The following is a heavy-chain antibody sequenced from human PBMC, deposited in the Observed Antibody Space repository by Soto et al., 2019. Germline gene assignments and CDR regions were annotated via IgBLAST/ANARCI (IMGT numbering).Heavy chain of an antibody. V-gene: IGHV4-30-2*01. Sequence: PSETLSLSCAVSGGSISSGGYSWSWIRQPPGKGLEWIGYIYYSGSTYYNPSLKRRVTISIDRSQNQFSLKLSSVTAADTAVYYCARSSHATVTPFDYWCQGTLGTVSS. CDR3: ARSSHATVTPFDY. CDR2: IYYSGST. D-gene: IGHD4-17*01. CDR1: GGSISSGGYS. J-gene: IGHJ4*02.